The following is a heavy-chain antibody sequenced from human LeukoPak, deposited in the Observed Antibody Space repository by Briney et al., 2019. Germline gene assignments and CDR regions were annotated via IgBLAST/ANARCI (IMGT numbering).Heavy chain of an antibody. Sequence: ASVTVSCKASGYTFTNYGINWVRLAPGQGLEWMGRISVYNGNTNYAQKVQGRVTMTTDTSTSTAYMELRSLRSDDTAVYYCVRAMAPLDTFNYQYAMDVWGQGTMVTVSS. V-gene: IGHV1-18*01. D-gene: IGHD5-24*01. J-gene: IGHJ6*02. CDR1: GYTFTNYG. CDR3: VRAMAPLDTFNYQYAMDV. CDR2: ISVYNGNT.